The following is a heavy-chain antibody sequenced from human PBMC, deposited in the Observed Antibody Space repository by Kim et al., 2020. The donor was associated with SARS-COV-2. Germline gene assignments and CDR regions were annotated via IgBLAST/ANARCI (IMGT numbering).Heavy chain of an antibody. V-gene: IGHV3-30*18. CDR1: GFTFSSYG. CDR3: AKDGGVVVTIDY. J-gene: IGHJ4*02. D-gene: IGHD3-22*01. CDR2: ISYDGSNK. Sequence: GGSLRLSCAASGFTFSSYGMHWVRQAPGKGLEWVAVISYDGSNKYYADSVKGRFTISRDNSKNTLYLQMNSLRAEDTAVYYCAKDGGVVVTIDYWGQGTLVTVSS.